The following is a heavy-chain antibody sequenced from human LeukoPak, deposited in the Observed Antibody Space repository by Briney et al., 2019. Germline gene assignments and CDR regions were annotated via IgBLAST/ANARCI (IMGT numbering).Heavy chain of an antibody. Sequence: ASVKVSCKASGYTFTSYAMHWVRQAPGQRLEWMGWINAGNGNTKYSQKFQGRVTITRDTSASTAYMELRSLRSDDTAVYYCARDRIVVVPAAPYYYYMDVWGKGTTVTVSS. D-gene: IGHD2-2*01. CDR2: INAGNGNT. V-gene: IGHV1-3*01. CDR3: ARDRIVVVPAAPYYYYMDV. J-gene: IGHJ6*03. CDR1: GYTFTSYA.